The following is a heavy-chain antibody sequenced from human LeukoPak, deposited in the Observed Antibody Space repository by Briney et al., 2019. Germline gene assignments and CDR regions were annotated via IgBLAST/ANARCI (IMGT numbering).Heavy chain of an antibody. CDR1: GYTFTGYY. Sequence: ASVKVSCKASGYTFTGYYTHWVRQAPGQGLEGMGWINPNSGGTNYAQKFQGRVTMTRDTSISTAYMELSRLRTDDTAVYYCASLGLGDSSGYYSDYWGQGTLVTVSS. V-gene: IGHV1-2*02. J-gene: IGHJ4*02. CDR3: ASLGLGDSSGYYSDY. D-gene: IGHD3-22*01. CDR2: INPNSGGT.